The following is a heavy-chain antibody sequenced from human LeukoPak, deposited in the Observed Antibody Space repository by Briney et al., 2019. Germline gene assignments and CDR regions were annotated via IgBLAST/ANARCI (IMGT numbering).Heavy chain of an antibody. J-gene: IGHJ4*02. Sequence: ASVKVSCKASGYTFTNYYMHWVRQAPGQGLEWMGWINPNSGGTNYAQKFQGWVTMTRDTSISTAYMELSRLRSDDTAVYYCARGYYYDSSGYYSDFDYWGQGTLVTVSS. CDR1: GYTFTNYY. CDR2: INPNSGGT. V-gene: IGHV1-2*04. CDR3: ARGYYYDSSGYYSDFDY. D-gene: IGHD3-22*01.